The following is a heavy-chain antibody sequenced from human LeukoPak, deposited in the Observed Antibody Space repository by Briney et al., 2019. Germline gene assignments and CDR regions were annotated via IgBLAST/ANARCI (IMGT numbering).Heavy chain of an antibody. V-gene: IGHV3-33*01. CDR1: GFTFSSYG. CDR2: IWYDGSNK. CDR3: ARARGTAIHDY. Sequence: GGSLRLSCAASGFTFSSYGMHGVRQAPGKGLEWVAVIWYDGSNKYYADSVKGRFTISRDNSKNTLYLQMNSLRAEDTAVYYCARARGTAIHDYWGQGTLVTVSS. J-gene: IGHJ4*02. D-gene: IGHD5-18*01.